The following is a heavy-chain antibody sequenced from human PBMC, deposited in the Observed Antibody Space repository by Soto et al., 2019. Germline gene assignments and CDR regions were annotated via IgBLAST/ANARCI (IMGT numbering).Heavy chain of an antibody. D-gene: IGHD3-22*01. V-gene: IGHV1-18*04. J-gene: IGHJ4*02. CDR1: GYTFTSYG. CDR2: ISAYNGNT. CDR3: ARDHYYDSSGWGLYYFDY. Sequence: QVQLAQSGAEVKKPGASVKVSCKASGYTFTSYGISWVRQAPGQGLEWMGWISAYNGNTNYAQKLQGRVTMTTDTSTSTAYMELRSLRSDDTAVYYCARDHYYDSSGWGLYYFDYWGQGTLVTVSS.